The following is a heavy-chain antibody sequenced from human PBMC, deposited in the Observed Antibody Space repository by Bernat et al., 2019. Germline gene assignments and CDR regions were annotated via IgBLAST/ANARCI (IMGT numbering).Heavy chain of an antibody. Sequence: EVQLVESGGGLVQPGRSLRLSCPASGFTFGAYAMSWFRQAPGKGLEWVGFIRSKAYGGTTEYAASVKGRFTISRDDSKSIAYLQMNSLKTEDTAVYYCTRESDSSGYPLDYWGQGTLVTVSS. J-gene: IGHJ4*02. D-gene: IGHD3-22*01. CDR3: TRESDSSGYPLDY. V-gene: IGHV3-49*03. CDR1: GFTFGAYA. CDR2: IRSKAYGGTT.